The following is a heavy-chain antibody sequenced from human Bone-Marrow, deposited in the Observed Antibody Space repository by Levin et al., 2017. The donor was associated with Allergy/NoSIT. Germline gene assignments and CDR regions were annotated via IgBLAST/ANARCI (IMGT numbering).Heavy chain of an antibody. V-gene: IGHV3-66*03. CDR3: ARDPEGIAAPPTTF. Sequence: GGSLRLSCAVSGFTVSSHYMSWVRQAPGKGLEWVSIIYHSGGTYYAYSVKGRFTISRDSSKNTLSLQMNSLRVEDTAMYYCARDPEGIAAPPTTFWGQGTLVSGSS. D-gene: IGHD6-13*01. CDR1: GFTVSSHY. CDR2: IYHSGGT. J-gene: IGHJ4*02.